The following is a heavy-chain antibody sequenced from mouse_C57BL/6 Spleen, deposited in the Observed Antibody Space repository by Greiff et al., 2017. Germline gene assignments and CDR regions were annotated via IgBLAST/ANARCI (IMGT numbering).Heavy chain of an antibody. V-gene: IGHV1-15*01. J-gene: IGHJ1*03. CDR2: IDPETGGT. D-gene: IGHD5-5*01. Sequence: QVQLQQSGAELVRPGASVTLSCRASGYTFTDYEMHWVKQTPVHGLEWIGAIDPETGGTAYNQKFKGKAILTADKSSSTAYMELRSLTSEDSAVYYCTRGGTTTLAGPPSNWYFDVWGTGTTVTVSS. CDR1: GYTFTDYE. CDR3: TRGGTTTLAGPPSNWYFDV.